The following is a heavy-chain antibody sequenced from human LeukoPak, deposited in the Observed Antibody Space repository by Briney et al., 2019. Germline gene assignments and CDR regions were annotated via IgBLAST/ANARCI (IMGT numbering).Heavy chain of an antibody. CDR2: ISSSGSTI. CDR3: ARDHYYYDSSGYYYTREGYYYMDV. V-gene: IGHV3-11*01. CDR1: GFTFSDYY. Sequence: GGSLRHSCAASGFTFSDYYMSWIRQAPGKGLEWVSYISSSGSTIYYADSVKGRFTISRDNAKNSLYLQMNSLRAEDTAVYYCARDHYYYDSSGYYYTREGYYYMDVWGKGTTVTVSS. D-gene: IGHD3-22*01. J-gene: IGHJ6*03.